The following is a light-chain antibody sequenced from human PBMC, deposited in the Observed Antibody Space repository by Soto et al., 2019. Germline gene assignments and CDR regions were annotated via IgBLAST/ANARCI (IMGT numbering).Light chain of an antibody. CDR1: SSDIGGYNY. CDR2: DVN. CDR3: SSYSSSSTLV. Sequence: QPVLTQPASVSGSPGQSITISCTGTSSDIGGYNYVSWYQQHPGKAPKVMIYDVNTRPSGVSNRFSGSKSGNTASLTISGLQAEDEADYYCSSYSSSSTLVLGGGTKLTVL. J-gene: IGLJ2*01. V-gene: IGLV2-14*01.